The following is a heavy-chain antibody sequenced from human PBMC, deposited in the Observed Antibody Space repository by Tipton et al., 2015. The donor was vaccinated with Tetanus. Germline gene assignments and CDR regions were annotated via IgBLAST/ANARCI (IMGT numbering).Heavy chain of an antibody. D-gene: IGHD2-21*02. CDR3: ARDCSTAECHTRGLDV. J-gene: IGHJ6*02. CDR2: IDYSGNT. CDR1: GGSISSGDYF. V-gene: IGHV4-61*08. Sequence: TLSLTCSVSGGSISSGDYFWSWIRQLPGKGLECLGHIDYSGNTNYNSSLKGRATISLNTPKNQFSLKLTSVTATDTAVYYCARDCSTAECHTRGLDVWGQGTTVTVSS.